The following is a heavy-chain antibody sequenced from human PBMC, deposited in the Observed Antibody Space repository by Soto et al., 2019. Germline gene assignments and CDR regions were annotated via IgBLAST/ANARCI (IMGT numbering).Heavy chain of an antibody. D-gene: IGHD4-17*01. CDR1: GYTFTSYD. Sequence: GASVKVSCKASGYTFTSYDINWVRQATGQGLEWMGWMNPNSGNTGYAQKFQGRVTMTRNTSISTAYMELSSLRSEDTAVYYCAREPTVTTSYYYYGMDVWGQGTTVTVS. V-gene: IGHV1-8*01. J-gene: IGHJ6*02. CDR3: AREPTVTTSYYYYGMDV. CDR2: MNPNSGNT.